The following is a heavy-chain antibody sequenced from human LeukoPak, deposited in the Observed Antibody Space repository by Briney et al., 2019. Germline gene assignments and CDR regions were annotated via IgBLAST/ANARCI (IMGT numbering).Heavy chain of an antibody. CDR2: IRSKAYGGTT. CDR3: TRDTAGYCSGGSCS. D-gene: IGHD2-15*01. V-gene: IGHV3-49*04. CDR1: GFTFGDYA. J-gene: IGHJ5*02. Sequence: GGSLRLSCTASGFTFGDYAMSWVRQAPGKGLEWGGFIRSKAYGGTTEYAASVKGRFTISRDDSKSIAYLQMNSLKTEDTAVYYCTRDTAGYCSGGSCSLGQGTLVTVSS.